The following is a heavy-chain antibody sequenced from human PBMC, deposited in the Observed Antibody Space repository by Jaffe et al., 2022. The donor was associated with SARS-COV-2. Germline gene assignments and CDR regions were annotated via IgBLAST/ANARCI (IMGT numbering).Heavy chain of an antibody. D-gene: IGHD1-7*01. J-gene: IGHJ4*02. CDR1: GYSISSGYY. CDR2: IYHSGST. V-gene: IGHV4-38-2*02. Sequence: QVQLQESGPGLVKPSETLSLTCTVSGYSISSGYYWGWIRQPPGKGLEWIGSIYHSGSTYYNPSLKSRVTISVDTSKNQFSLKLSSVTAADTAVYYCASKKLDGELIDYWGQGTLVTVSS. CDR3: ASKKLDGELIDY.